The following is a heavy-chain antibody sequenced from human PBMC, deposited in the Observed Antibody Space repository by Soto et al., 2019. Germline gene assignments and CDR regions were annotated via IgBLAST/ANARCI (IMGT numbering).Heavy chain of an antibody. J-gene: IGHJ5*02. CDR3: ARGGLVGGVIPRGWFDP. Sequence: SETLSLTCAASGGSISSGGYSWSWIRQPPGKGLEWIGYIYHSGSTYYNPSLKSRVTISVDRSKNQFSLKLSSVTAADTAVYYCARGGLVGGVIPRGWFDPWGQGTLVTVSS. V-gene: IGHV4-30-2*01. CDR1: GGSISSGGYS. CDR2: IYHSGST. D-gene: IGHD3-16*02.